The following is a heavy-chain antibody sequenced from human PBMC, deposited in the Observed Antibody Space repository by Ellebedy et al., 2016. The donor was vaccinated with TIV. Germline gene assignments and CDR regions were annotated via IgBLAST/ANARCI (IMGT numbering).Heavy chain of an antibody. J-gene: IGHJ4*02. D-gene: IGHD1-1*01. CDR3: TFTYGSPFNCGYLDY. CDR2: IKYDGTDS. V-gene: IGHV3-7*01. CDR1: GITFGSYC. Sequence: GESLKISCAASGITFGSYCMTWVRQAPGKGLEWVAIIKYDGTDSYYAGSVRGRFTISRDNAKNALYLQMNSLRADDKAVYHCTFTYGSPFNCGYLDYWGQGALVTVSS.